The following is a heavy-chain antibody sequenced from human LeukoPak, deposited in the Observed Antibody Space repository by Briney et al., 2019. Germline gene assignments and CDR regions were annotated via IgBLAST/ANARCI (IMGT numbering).Heavy chain of an antibody. CDR1: GYTLTTYG. J-gene: IGHJ4*02. CDR3: ALGDILSGYWGEYFVY. V-gene: IGHV1-18*01. CDR2: IYGYNGNT. D-gene: IGHD3-9*01. Sequence: ASVKVSCKTSGYTLTTYGLTWVRQAPGPGLEWMGWIYGYNGNTNYAPKFQDRVTMTTDTSTKTAYMELKNLRSDDTAMYYCALGDILSGYWGEYFVYWGQGTLITVSS.